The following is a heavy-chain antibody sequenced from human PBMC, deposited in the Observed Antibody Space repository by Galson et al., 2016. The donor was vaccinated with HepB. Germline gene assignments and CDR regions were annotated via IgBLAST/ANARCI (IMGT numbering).Heavy chain of an antibody. V-gene: IGHV4-4*02. CDR1: GGSISSNNW. J-gene: IGHJ4*02. CDR3: VRPLVGAPEFAFDY. D-gene: IGHD1-26*01. CDR2: IHHDGNT. Sequence: SETLSLTCTVSGGSISSNNWWSWIRQPPGKGLEWVGEIHHDGNTNYRPSLKSRVSIALAKSKNQFSLKLTSVTVADTAVYYCVRPLVGAPEFAFDYWGQGILVTVSS.